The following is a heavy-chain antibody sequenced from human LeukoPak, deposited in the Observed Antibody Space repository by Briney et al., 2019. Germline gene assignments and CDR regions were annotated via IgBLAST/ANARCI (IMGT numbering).Heavy chain of an antibody. D-gene: IGHD3-10*01. Sequence: GASVKVSCKASGYTFTGYYMHWVRQAPGQGLEWMGWINPNSGGTNYAQKFQGRVTMTRDTSISTAYMELSRLRSDDTAVYYCARVRVPQIWFGESNNWFDPWGQGTLVTVSS. J-gene: IGHJ5*02. V-gene: IGHV1-2*02. CDR2: INPNSGGT. CDR3: ARVRVPQIWFGESNNWFDP. CDR1: GYTFTGYY.